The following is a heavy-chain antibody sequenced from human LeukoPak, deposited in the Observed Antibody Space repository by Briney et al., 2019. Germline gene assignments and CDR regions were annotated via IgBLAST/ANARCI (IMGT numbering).Heavy chain of an antibody. Sequence: GRSLRLSCAASGFTFSSYTMHWVRQVPGKGLEWVAVISYDGSNEYYADSVKGRFTVSRDSSKNTLYLQMNSLRAEDTAVYYCARDGASLNWFDPWGQGTLVTVSS. CDR2: ISYDGSNE. V-gene: IGHV3-30-3*01. CDR3: ARDGASLNWFDP. D-gene: IGHD1-26*01. CDR1: GFTFSSYT. J-gene: IGHJ5*02.